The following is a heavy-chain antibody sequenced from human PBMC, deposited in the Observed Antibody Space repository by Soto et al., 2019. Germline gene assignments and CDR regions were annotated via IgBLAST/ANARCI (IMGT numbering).Heavy chain of an antibody. D-gene: IGHD5-18*01. V-gene: IGHV3-15*01. CDR1: GFTFSNAW. J-gene: IGHJ3*02. CDR3: TPGTAMAMGAFDI. Sequence: EVQLVESGGGLVKPGGSLRLSCAASGFTFSNAWMSWVRQAPGKGLEWVGRIKSKTDGGTTDYAAPVKGRFTISRDDSKNTLYLQMNSLKAEDTAVYYCTPGTAMAMGAFDIWGQGTMVTVSS. CDR2: IKSKTDGGTT.